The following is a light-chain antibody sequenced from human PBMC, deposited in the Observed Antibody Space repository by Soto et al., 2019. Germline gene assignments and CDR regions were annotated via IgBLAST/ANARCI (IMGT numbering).Light chain of an antibody. CDR2: DVS. CDR3: TSYTSSSTYV. J-gene: IGLJ1*01. CDR1: SSDVGAYNY. Sequence: ALTQPASVSVSPGESITISCTGTSSDVGAYNYVSWYQQDPGKAPKLMIYDVSSRPSGVSNRFSGSKSGHTASLTISGLQAEDEADYYCTSYTSSSTYVFGTGTKVTVL. V-gene: IGLV2-14*01.